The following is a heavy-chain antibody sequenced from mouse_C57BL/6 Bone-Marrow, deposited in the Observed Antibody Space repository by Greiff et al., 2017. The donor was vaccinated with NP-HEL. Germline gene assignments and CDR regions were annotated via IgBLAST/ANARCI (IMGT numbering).Heavy chain of an antibody. V-gene: IGHV5-12*01. Sequence: DVMLVESGGGLVQPGGSLKLSCAASGFTFSDCYMYWVRQTPEKRLEWVAYISNGGGSTYYPDTVKGRFTISRDNAKNTLYLQMSRLKSEDTAMYYCARHNSNSPYYAMDYWGQGTSVTVSS. CDR3: ARHNSNSPYYAMDY. CDR2: ISNGGGST. J-gene: IGHJ4*01. CDR1: GFTFSDCY. D-gene: IGHD2-5*01.